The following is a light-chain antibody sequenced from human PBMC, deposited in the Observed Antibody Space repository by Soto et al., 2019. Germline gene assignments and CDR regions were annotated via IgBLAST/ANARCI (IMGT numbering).Light chain of an antibody. CDR1: HSISNY. V-gene: IGKV1-39*01. Sequence: DIQMTQSPSSLSASVGDRVTITCRASHSISNYLNWYQQKLGKAPKLLIYGASSLQSGDPSRFSGSGSGTDFTLIISSLQPEDSATYYCQESNRVPFTFGGGTKLEIK. CDR2: GAS. J-gene: IGKJ4*01. CDR3: QESNRVPFT.